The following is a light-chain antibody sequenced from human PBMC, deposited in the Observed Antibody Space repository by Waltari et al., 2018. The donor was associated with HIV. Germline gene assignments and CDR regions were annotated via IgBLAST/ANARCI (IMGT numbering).Light chain of an antibody. CDR1: TSNIGNNA. V-gene: IGLV1-36*01. CDR3: AAWDDSLNGFV. Sequence: QSVLTPPPSVSGVPRQRFTISCSGNTSNIGNNAVNWYQQLPGKAPKVLIYYDDLLPSGFSDRFSGSRSGTSASLAISGLQSEDEAYYYCAAWDDSLNGFVFGTGTKVNAL. J-gene: IGLJ1*01. CDR2: YDD.